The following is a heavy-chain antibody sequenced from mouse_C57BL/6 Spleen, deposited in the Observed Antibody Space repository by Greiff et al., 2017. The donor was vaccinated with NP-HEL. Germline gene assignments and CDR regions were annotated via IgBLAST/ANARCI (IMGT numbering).Heavy chain of an antibody. D-gene: IGHD2-5*01. CDR3: ARAGSNGFAY. V-gene: IGHV1-20*01. CDR2: INPYNGDT. J-gene: IGHJ3*01. Sequence: EVQLQESGPELVKPGDSVKISCKASGYSFTGYFMNWVMQSHGKSLEWIGRINPYNGDTFSNQKFKGKATLTVDKSSSTAHMELRSLTSEDSAVYYCARAGSNGFAYWGQGTLVTVSA. CDR1: GYSFTGYF.